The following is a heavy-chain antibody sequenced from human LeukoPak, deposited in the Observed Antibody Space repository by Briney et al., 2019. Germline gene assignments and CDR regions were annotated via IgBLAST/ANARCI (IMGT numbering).Heavy chain of an antibody. D-gene: IGHD6-19*01. CDR1: GYTFTGYY. CDR2: INPNSGGT. CDR3: ARSDSSGWYSRLFYFDY. J-gene: IGHJ4*02. V-gene: IGHV1-2*02. Sequence: ASVKVSCKASGYTFTGYYMHWVRQAPGQGLEWMGWINPNSGGTNYAQKFQGRVTMTRDTSISTAYMEPSRLRSDDTAVYYCARSDSSGWYSRLFYFDYWGQGTLVTVSS.